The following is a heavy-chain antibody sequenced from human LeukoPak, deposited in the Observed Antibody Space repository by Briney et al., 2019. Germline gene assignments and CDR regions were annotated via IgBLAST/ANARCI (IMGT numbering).Heavy chain of an antibody. CDR1: GYTLTELS. CDR3: ATDLATAMVKDQSNY. CDR2: FDPEYGEI. V-gene: IGHV1-24*01. D-gene: IGHD5-18*01. Sequence: ASVKVSFKVSGYTLTELSIHWVRQAPGKGLEWMGGFDPEYGEIIYAQKFQGRVTMTEDTSTDKAYMELSSLRSEDTAMYYCATDLATAMVKDQSNYWGQGTLVTVSS. J-gene: IGHJ4*02.